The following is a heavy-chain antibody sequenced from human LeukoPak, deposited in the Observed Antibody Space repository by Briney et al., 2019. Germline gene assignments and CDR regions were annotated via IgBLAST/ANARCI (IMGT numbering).Heavy chain of an antibody. Sequence: LGESLKISCKGSGYSFTSYWIGWVRQMPGKGLEWMGIIYPGDSDTRYSPSFQGQVTISADKSISTAYLQWSSLKASDTAMYYCARLIPPGTSYDSSGYSYYFDYWGQGTLVTVSS. J-gene: IGHJ4*02. D-gene: IGHD3-22*01. CDR1: GYSFTSYW. V-gene: IGHV5-51*01. CDR2: IYPGDSDT. CDR3: ARLIPPGTSYDSSGYSYYFDY.